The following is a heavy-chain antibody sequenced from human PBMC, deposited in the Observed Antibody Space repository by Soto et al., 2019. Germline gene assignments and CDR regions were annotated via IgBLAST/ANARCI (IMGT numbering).Heavy chain of an antibody. J-gene: IGHJ6*02. CDR3: AKGLWTVGHCTGGSCYDVMDV. D-gene: IGHD2-15*01. CDR2: INPKSGDT. V-gene: IGHV1-2*02. CDR1: EYTFIGFH. Sequence: QVQLVQSGAEVKKPGASVKVSCEASEYTFIGFHLHWVRQAPGQGLEWMGWINPKSGDTKYAQKFQGRVTLSRDTSISTGYMELSRLESNDTALYYCAKGLWTVGHCTGGSCYDVMDVWGQGTTVTVSS.